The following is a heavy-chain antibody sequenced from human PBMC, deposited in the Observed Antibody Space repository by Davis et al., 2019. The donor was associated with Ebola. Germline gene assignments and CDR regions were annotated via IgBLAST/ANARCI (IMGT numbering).Heavy chain of an antibody. CDR1: GFGFSSHS. Sequence: PGGSLRLSCAASGFGFSSHSMHWVRQAPGKGLEWVAVIPSDAVNEYYGDSVKGRFTISRDNTRNTLNLEMRRLREDDTALYYCATDGAGPEYYFDSWGQGTLVTVSS. V-gene: IGHV3-30*03. D-gene: IGHD1-14*01. J-gene: IGHJ4*02. CDR2: IPSDAVNE. CDR3: ATDGAGPEYYFDS.